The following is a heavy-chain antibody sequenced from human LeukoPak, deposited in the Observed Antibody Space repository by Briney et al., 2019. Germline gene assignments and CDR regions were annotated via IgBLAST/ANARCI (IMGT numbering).Heavy chain of an antibody. V-gene: IGHV3-33*01. D-gene: IGHD3-16*01. J-gene: IGHJ4*02. CDR1: GFTFSSYG. Sequence: VGSLRLSCAASGFTFSSYGMHWVRQAPGKGLEWVAVIWYDGSNKYHADSVKGRFTISRDNSKNTLYLQMNSLRAEDTAVYYCAREGSGDYGDYWGQGTLVTV. CDR3: AREGSGDYGDY. CDR2: IWYDGSNK.